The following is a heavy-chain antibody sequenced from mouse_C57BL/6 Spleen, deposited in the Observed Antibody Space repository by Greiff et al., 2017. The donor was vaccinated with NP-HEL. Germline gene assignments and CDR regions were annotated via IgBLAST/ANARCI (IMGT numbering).Heavy chain of an antibody. CDR1: GYTFTSYW. Sequence: VQLKQPGAELVKPGASVKLSCKASGYTFTSYWMHWVKQRPGRGLEWIGRIDPNSGGTKYNEKFKSKATLTVDKPSSTAYMQLSSLTSEDSAVYYCAREGLGGFVFAYWGQGTLVTVSA. V-gene: IGHV1-72*01. D-gene: IGHD3-3*01. J-gene: IGHJ3*01. CDR3: AREGLGGFVFAY. CDR2: IDPNSGGT.